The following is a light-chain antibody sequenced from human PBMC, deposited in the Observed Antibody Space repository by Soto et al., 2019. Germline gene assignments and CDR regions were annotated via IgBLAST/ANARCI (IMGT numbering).Light chain of an antibody. J-gene: IGKJ4*01. CDR3: QQYTTHS. Sequence: DIQMTQSPSTLSASVGDRVTITCRASQNIFTWLAWYQHKPGKAPKLLIYDASILESGVPSRFSGSGSGTLFTLTITSLQSDDFASHYCQQYTTHSFGGGTKVEIK. V-gene: IGKV1-5*01. CDR2: DAS. CDR1: QNIFTW.